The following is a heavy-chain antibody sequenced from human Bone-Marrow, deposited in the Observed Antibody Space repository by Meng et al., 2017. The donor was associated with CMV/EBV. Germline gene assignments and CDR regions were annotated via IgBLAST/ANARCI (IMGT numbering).Heavy chain of an antibody. Sequence: GGPLRLSCAASGFTFSSYSMNWVRQAPGKGLEWVSSISSSSSYIYYADSVKGRFAISRDNAKNSLYLQMNSLRAEDTAVYYCAMGPRDFWSGYYWDYFDYWGQGTLVTVSS. CDR3: AMGPRDFWSGYYWDYFDY. V-gene: IGHV3-21*01. D-gene: IGHD3-3*01. J-gene: IGHJ4*02. CDR2: ISSSSSYI. CDR1: GFTFSSYS.